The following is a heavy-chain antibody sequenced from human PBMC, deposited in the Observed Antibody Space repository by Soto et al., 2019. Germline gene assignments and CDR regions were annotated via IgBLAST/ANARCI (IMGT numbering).Heavy chain of an antibody. D-gene: IGHD3-22*01. CDR1: GYSFAGYW. CDR2: IDPSDSQT. Sequence: GESLKISCKGSGYSFAGYWITWVRQKPGKGLEWMGRIDPSDSQTYYSPSFRGHVTISVTKSITTVFLQWSSLRASDTAMYYCARQIYDSDTGPNFQYYFDSWGQGTPVTSPQ. J-gene: IGHJ4*02. V-gene: IGHV5-10-1*01. CDR3: ARQIYDSDTGPNFQYYFDS.